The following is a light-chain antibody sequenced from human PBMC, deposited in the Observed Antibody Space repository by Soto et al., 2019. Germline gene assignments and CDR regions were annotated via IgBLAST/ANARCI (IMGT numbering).Light chain of an antibody. CDR2: DVT. V-gene: IGLV2-11*01. CDR3: CSSEGSYFV. J-gene: IGLJ1*01. CDR1: SSDVGGYNY. Sequence: QSALTQPRSVSGSPGQSVTISCTGTSSDVGGYNYVSWYQQHPGRAPKFMIYDVTKRPSGVPDRFSGSKSGNTASLTISGLQVEDEADYYCCSSEGSYFVFGTGTKVTVL.